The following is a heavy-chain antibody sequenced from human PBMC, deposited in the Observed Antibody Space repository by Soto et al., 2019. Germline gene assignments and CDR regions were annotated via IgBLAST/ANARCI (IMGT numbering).Heavy chain of an antibody. CDR3: ARGRYGDY. D-gene: IGHD1-1*01. V-gene: IGHV1-18*01. CDR2: ISAHNGNT. J-gene: IGHJ4*02. CDR1: GYAFTTYG. Sequence: QVHLVQSGAEVKKPGASVKVSCKGSGYAFTTYGITWVRQAPGQGLEWMGWISAHNGNTNDAPKLQGRVTVTRDTSTSTSYMELRSLRSDDTAVYYCARGRYGDYWGQGALVTVSS.